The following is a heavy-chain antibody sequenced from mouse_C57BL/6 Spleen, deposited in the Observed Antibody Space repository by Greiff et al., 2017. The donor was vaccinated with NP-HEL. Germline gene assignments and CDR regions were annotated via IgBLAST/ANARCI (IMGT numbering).Heavy chain of an antibody. V-gene: IGHV15-2*01. J-gene: IGHJ1*03. CDR3: ARGTTVVAWYFDV. Sequence: QVQLQQSGSELRSPGSSVKLSCKDFDSEVFPIAYMSWVRQKPGHGFEWIGGILPSIGRTIYGEKFEDKATLDADTLSNTAYLELNSLTSEDSAIYDCARGTTVVAWYFDVWGTGTTVTVSS. CDR2: ILPSIGRT. D-gene: IGHD1-1*01. CDR1: DSEVFPIAY.